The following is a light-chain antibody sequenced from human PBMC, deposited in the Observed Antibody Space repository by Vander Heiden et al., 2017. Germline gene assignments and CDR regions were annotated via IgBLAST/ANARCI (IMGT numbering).Light chain of an antibody. J-gene: IGLJ1*01. CDR2: GNS. CDR1: SSNIGAGYD. Sequence: QSALTQPPSASWAPGQSVTLSCTGSSSNIGAGYDVHWYQQLPGTAPKLLIYGNSNRPSGVPDRFSGSKSGTSASLAITGLQAEDEADYYCQSYDSSRSGYVFGTGTKVTVL. CDR3: QSYDSSRSGYV. V-gene: IGLV1-40*01.